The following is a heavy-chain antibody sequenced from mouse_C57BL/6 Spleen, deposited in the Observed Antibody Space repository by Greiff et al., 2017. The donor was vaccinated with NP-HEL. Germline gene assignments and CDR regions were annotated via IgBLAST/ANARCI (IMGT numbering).Heavy chain of an antibody. CDR2: INPNNGGT. CDR3: ARSGGSSYDAMDY. J-gene: IGHJ4*01. V-gene: IGHV1-18*01. CDR1: GYTFTDYN. Sequence: EVKLVESGPELVKPGASVKIPCKASGYTFTDYNMDWVKQSHGKSLEWIGDINPNNGGTIYNQKFKGKATLTVDKSSSTAYMELRSLTSEDTAVYYCARSGGSSYDAMDYWGQGTSVTVSS. D-gene: IGHD1-1*01.